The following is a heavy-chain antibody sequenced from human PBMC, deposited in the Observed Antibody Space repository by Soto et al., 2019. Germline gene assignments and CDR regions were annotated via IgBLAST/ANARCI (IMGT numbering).Heavy chain of an antibody. J-gene: IGHJ4*02. CDR2: ISYDGSNK. CDR3: AKDPVMNYYDSSGYYTYFDY. V-gene: IGHV3-30*18. Sequence: GGSLRLSCAASGFTFSSYVMHWVRQAPGKGLEWVAVISYDGSNKYYADSVKGRFTISRDNSKNTLYLQMNSLRAEDTAVYYCAKDPVMNYYDSSGYYTYFDYWGQGTLVTVSS. D-gene: IGHD3-22*01. CDR1: GFTFSSYV.